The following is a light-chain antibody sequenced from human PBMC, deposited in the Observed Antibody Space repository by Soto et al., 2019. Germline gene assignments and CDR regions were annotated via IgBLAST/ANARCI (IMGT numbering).Light chain of an antibody. CDR2: AAS. Sequence: IQMTQSPSSVSASVGDRVTITCRASQGISSWLAWYQPTPGKAPKLLIYAASSLQSGVPSRVRGSGSGTDFTLTISSLQPEELATYYGQQANSFPLTFGGGTKVDIK. CDR1: QGISSW. J-gene: IGKJ4*01. V-gene: IGKV1D-12*01. CDR3: QQANSFPLT.